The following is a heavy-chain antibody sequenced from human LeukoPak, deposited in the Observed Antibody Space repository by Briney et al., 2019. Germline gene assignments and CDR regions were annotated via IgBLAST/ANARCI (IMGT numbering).Heavy chain of an antibody. CDR1: GGSVTSGTSY. J-gene: IGHJ4*02. CDR2: VFYSGST. Sequence: SETLSLTCTVSGGSVTSGTSYWSWIRQPPGKGLEWIGYVFYSGSTNYHPSLKSRVTISLDTSKNQFSLTLTSVTAADTAVYFCARRRSYYCASGPFDYWGQGVLVTVSS. CDR3: ARRRSYYCASGPFDY. V-gene: IGHV4-61*01. D-gene: IGHD3-10*01.